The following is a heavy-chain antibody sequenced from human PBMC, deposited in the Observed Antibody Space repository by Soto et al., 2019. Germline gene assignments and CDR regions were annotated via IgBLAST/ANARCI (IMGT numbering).Heavy chain of an antibody. D-gene: IGHD1-26*01. CDR2: STHTGNT. CDR1: GYAFPHYV. CDR3: ARSGEHPLDY. V-gene: IGHV1-18*01. J-gene: IGHJ4*02. Sequence: QVRLVQSGPEVKKPGASVKVSCKTSGYAFPHYVINWVRQAPGHGLEWMGFSTHTGNTNYAQNFQGTVVLTTATSTSTAYMEVTSLRSDDTAVYYCARSGEHPLDYWGQGTPVTVSS.